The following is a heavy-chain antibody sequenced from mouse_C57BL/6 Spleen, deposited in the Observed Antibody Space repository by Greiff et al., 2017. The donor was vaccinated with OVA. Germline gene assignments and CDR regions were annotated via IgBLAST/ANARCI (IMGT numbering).Heavy chain of an antibody. CDR2: IHPNSGST. Sequence: QVQLQQSGAELVKPGASVKLSCKASGYTFTSYWMHWVKQRPGQGLEWIGMIHPNSGSTNYNEKFKSKATLTVDKSSSTAYMQLSSLTSEDSAVYYCASRSLYAMDYWGQGTSVTVSS. D-gene: IGHD6-2*01. CDR1: GYTFTSYW. J-gene: IGHJ4*01. CDR3: ASRSLYAMDY. V-gene: IGHV1-64*01.